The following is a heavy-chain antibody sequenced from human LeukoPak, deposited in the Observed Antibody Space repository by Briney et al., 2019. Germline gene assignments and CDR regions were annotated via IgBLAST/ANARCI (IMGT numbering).Heavy chain of an antibody. CDR2: ISYSGSTT. J-gene: IGHJ4*02. Sequence: SDTLSLTCTVSGGSISSNSVYWGWIRQPTGKGLEWIATISYSGSTTSYNPSLKSRVTISVDTSKNQFSLKLNSVTAADTAVYYCVRRTSGSYSDCWGQGTLVTVSS. CDR3: VRRTSGSYSDC. CDR1: GGSISSNSVY. V-gene: IGHV4-39*01. D-gene: IGHD1-26*01.